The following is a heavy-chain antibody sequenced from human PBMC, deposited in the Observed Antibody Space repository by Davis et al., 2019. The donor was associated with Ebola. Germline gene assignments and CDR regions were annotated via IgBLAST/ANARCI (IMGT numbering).Heavy chain of an antibody. Sequence: PGGSLRLSCVVSGFSFDDYTMHWVRQPPGKGLEWVSLISWDGVTTFYADSVQGRFSVSRDKRKDSLYLHIDSLTPEDSAFYYCAKGNSRRYDDYFDHWGQGTVVRVS. V-gene: IGHV3-43*01. CDR2: ISWDGVTT. CDR3: AKGNSRRYDDYFDH. J-gene: IGHJ4*02. CDR1: GFSFDDYT. D-gene: IGHD1-1*01.